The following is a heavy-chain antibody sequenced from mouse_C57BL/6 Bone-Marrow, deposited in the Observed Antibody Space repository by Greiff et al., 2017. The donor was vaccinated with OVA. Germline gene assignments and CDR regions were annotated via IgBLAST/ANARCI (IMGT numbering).Heavy chain of an antibody. V-gene: IGHV2-6*01. J-gene: IGHJ3*01. D-gene: IGHD2-5*01. CDR1: GFSLTSYG. CDR3: ASFSNYSAWFAY. Sequence: QVQLQQSGPGLVAPSQSLSITCTVSGFSLTSYGVDWVRQSPGKGLEWLGVIWGVGSTNYNSALKSRLSISKDNSKSQVFLKMNSLQTDDTAMYYCASFSNYSAWFAYWGQGTLVTVSA. CDR2: IWGVGST.